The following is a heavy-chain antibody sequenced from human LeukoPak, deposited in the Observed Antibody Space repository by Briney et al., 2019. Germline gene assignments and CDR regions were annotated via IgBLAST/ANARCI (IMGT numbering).Heavy chain of an antibody. J-gene: IGHJ4*02. CDR2: INHSGSN. CDR3: LHVCRPDY. Sequence: SETLSLTCAVYGGSFRGYYWRCIRQPPGKGREWIGEINHSGSNNYNPSLKSRVTISVATSKNQFSLKLSSVNAAARAVERWLHVCRPDYWGQGTLVTVSS. CDR1: GGSFRGYY. V-gene: IGHV4-34*01. D-gene: IGHD4-17*01.